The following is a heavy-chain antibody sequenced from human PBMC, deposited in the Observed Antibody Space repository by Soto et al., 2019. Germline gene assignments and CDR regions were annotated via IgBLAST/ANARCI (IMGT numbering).Heavy chain of an antibody. V-gene: IGHV3-30*04. Sequence: QVQLVESGGGVVQPGRSLRLSCAASGFTFDSHTMHWVRQAPGKGLEWVALISFDGSLKYDADSVKGRFTISRDNFKNTLFLEMNSLRAEETGVYYCARTYSSSWNYFDYWGQGTLVTVSS. D-gene: IGHD6-13*01. CDR3: ARTYSSSWNYFDY. CDR2: ISFDGSLK. CDR1: GFTFDSHT. J-gene: IGHJ4*02.